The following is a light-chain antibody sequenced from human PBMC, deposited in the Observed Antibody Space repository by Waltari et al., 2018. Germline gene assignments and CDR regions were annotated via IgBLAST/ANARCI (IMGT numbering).Light chain of an antibody. CDR1: QSVSGH. J-gene: IGKJ1*01. CDR3: QQYYDWPPWT. CDR2: GAF. Sequence: EIVMTQSPATLSVSPGERDTLSCRASQSVSGHLAWYQQKPGQAPRLIIHGAFTRATGIPARFSGSGSGTEFSLTISSLQSEDFAIYYCQQYYDWPPWTFGQGTKVEL. V-gene: IGKV3D-15*01.